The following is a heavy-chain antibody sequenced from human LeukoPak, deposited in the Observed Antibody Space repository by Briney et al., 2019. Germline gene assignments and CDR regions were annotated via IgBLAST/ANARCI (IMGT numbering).Heavy chain of an antibody. V-gene: IGHV4-59*08. CDR3: ALNFDY. Sequence: PSETLSLTCTVSGGSISNYFWSWIRQPPGKGLEWIGYIYYSGSTNYNPSLKSRVTISVDTSKNQFSLKLNSVTAADTAVYFCALNFDYWGQGTLVTVSS. J-gene: IGHJ4*02. CDR1: GGSISNYF. CDR2: IYYSGST.